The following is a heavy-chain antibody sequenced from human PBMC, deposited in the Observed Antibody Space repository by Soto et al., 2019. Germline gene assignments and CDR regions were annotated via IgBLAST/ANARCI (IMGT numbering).Heavy chain of an antibody. J-gene: IGHJ4*02. CDR2: MNPDNGNT. CDR1: GYTFSTYE. Sequence: GASVKVSCKASGYTFSTYEINWVRRAAGQGLEWMGRMNPDNGNTGYAQKFQDRVTMTRNTSISTAYTELSSLRSDDTAVYYCARGPRESGEWLLFDYWGQGALVTVSS. CDR3: ARGPRESGEWLLFDY. D-gene: IGHD3-3*01. V-gene: IGHV1-8*01.